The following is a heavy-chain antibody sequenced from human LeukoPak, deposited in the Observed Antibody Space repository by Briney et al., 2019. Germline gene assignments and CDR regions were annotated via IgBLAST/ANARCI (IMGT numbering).Heavy chain of an antibody. CDR2: ISAYNGNT. CDR3: ARNNWNYVGYYYYGMDV. V-gene: IGHV1-18*01. J-gene: IGHJ6*02. D-gene: IGHD1-7*01. Sequence: ASVKVSYKASGYTFISYGISWVRQAPGQGLEWLGWISAYNGNTNYVQKLQGRVVMTTDTSTSTAYMELRSLRSDDTAVYYCARNNWNYVGYYYYGMDVWGQGTTVTVSS. CDR1: GYTFISYG.